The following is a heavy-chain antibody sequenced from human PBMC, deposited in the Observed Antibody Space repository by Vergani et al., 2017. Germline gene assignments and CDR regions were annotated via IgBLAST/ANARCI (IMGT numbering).Heavy chain of an antibody. D-gene: IGHD3-22*01. J-gene: IGHJ4*02. V-gene: IGHV4-61*02. CDR1: GGSISSSSYY. CDR3: ARAHPYYYDSSGYQYYFDY. CDR2: IYTSGST. Sequence: QLKGQELGVGLVKPSETLSLTCTVSGGSISSSSYYWSWIRQPAGKGLEWIGRIYTSGSTNYNPSLKSRVTISVDTSKNQFSLKLSSVTAEDTAVYYCARAHPYYYDSSGYQYYFDYWGQGTLVTVSS.